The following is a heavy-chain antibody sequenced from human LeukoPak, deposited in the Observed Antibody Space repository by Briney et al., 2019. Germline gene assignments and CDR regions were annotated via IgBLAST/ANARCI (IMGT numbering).Heavy chain of an antibody. CDR3: ARGRAYSNYVDDRGGY. CDR1: GFTFSSYA. J-gene: IGHJ4*02. Sequence: QPGGSLRLSCAASGFTFSSYAMHWVRQAPGKGLEWVAVISYDGSNKYYADSVKGRFTISRDNSKNTLYLQMNSLRAEDTAVYYCARGRAYSNYVDDRGGYWGQGTLVTVSS. V-gene: IGHV3-30*04. D-gene: IGHD4-11*01. CDR2: ISYDGSNK.